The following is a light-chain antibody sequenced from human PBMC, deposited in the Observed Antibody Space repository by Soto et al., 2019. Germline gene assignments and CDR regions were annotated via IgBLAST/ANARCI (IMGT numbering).Light chain of an antibody. CDR1: QSISSY. Sequence: DIQMTQSPSSLSASVGDRVTITCRASQSISSYLNWYQQKPGKAPKLLIYAASVLQSGVPSRFSGSGSGTDFTLTINSLQPEDFATYYCQQSYSTPYTFGQGPSWRSN. CDR2: AAS. J-gene: IGKJ2*01. CDR3: QQSYSTPYT. V-gene: IGKV1-39*01.